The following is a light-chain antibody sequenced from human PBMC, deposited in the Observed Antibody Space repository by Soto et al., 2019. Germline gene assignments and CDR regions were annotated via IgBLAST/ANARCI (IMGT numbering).Light chain of an antibody. Sequence: QSVLTQPPSTSGTPGQRVTISCSGSSSNIGSSYVFWFQHLPGTAPKLLMYNNNQRPSGVPDRVSASKSGTSASLAISGLRSEDEADYYCQSYDSSLSASYVFGTGTKVTVL. V-gene: IGLV1-47*02. CDR3: QSYDSSLSASYV. CDR2: NNN. CDR1: SSNIGSSY. J-gene: IGLJ1*01.